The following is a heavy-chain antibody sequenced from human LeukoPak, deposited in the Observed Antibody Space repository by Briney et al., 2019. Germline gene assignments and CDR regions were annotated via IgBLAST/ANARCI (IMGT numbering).Heavy chain of an antibody. Sequence: ASVKVSCKASGYTFTSYGISWVRQAPGQGLEWMGWISAYNGNTKYAQKLQGRVTMTTDTSASTAYMELRSPRSDDTAVYYCAREGTDGYNVDYWGQGTLVTVSS. D-gene: IGHD5-24*01. J-gene: IGHJ4*02. CDR2: ISAYNGNT. V-gene: IGHV1-18*01. CDR3: AREGTDGYNVDY. CDR1: GYTFTSYG.